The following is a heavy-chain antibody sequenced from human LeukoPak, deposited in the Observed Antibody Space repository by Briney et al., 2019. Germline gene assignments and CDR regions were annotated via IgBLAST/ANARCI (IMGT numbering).Heavy chain of an antibody. CDR1: GGSINNYY. CDR3: ARTPQGDNYFDY. D-gene: IGHD3-9*01. J-gene: IGHJ4*02. Sequence: SETLSLTCTVSGGSINNYYWTWIRQPAGKGLEWIGRIYSSGETNYNPSLKSRVTMSVDTSNNQLSLMMTSVTAADTAVFYCARTPQGDNYFDYWGQGHLVTVSS. V-gene: IGHV4-4*07. CDR2: IYSSGET.